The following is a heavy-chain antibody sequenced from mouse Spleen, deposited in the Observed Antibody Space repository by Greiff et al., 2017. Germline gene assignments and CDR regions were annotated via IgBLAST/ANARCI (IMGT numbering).Heavy chain of an antibody. D-gene: IGHD4-1*01. CDR3: ARRGNWDRSLFDY. V-gene: IGHV1-80*01. Sequence: VQLQQSGAELVKPGASVKISCKASGYAFSSYWMNWVKQRPGKGLEWIGQIYPGDGDTNYNGKFKGKATLTADKSSSTAYMQLSSLTSEDSAVYFCARRGNWDRSLFDYWGQGTTLTVSS. CDR2: IYPGDGDT. CDR1: GYAFSSYW. J-gene: IGHJ2*01.